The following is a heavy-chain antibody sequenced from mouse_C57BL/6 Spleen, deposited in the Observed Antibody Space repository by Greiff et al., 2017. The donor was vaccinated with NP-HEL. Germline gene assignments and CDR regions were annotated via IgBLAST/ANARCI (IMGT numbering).Heavy chain of an antibody. CDR3: AREGGPHWYFDV. V-gene: IGHV1-26*01. CDR1: GYTFTDYY. Sequence: VQLQQSGPELVKPGASVKISCKASGYTFTDYYMNWVKQSHGKSLEWIGDINPNNGGTSYNQKFKGKATLTVDKSSSTAYMELRSLTSEDSAVYYCAREGGPHWYFDVWGTGTTVTVSS. CDR2: INPNNGGT. J-gene: IGHJ1*03.